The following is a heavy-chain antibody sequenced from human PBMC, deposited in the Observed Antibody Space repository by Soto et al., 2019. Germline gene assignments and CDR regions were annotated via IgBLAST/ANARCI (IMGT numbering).Heavy chain of an antibody. D-gene: IGHD3-16*02. V-gene: IGHV1-18*01. CDR3: TRERYDYVWGSYHSTRGYFDY. J-gene: IGHJ4*03. CDR1: GYTFTSYG. Sequence: GSSVKVSCKASGYTFTSYGISWVRQAPGQGLEWMGWISAYNGNTNYAQKLQGRVTMTTDTSTSTAYMELRSLRSDDTAVYYCTRERYDYVWGSYHSTRGYFDYWG. CDR2: ISAYNGNT.